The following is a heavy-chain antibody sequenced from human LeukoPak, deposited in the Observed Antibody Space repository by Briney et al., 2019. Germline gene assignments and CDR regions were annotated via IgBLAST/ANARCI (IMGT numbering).Heavy chain of an antibody. D-gene: IGHD3-3*01. Sequence: PGGSLRLSCAASGFTFSSYSMNWVRQAPGKGLEWVSSISSSSSYIYYADSVKGRFTISRDNAKNSLYLQMNSLRAEDTAVYYCASGSDFWSGYGNYYYMDVWGKGTTVTVSS. J-gene: IGHJ6*03. CDR1: GFTFSSYS. V-gene: IGHV3-21*01. CDR3: ASGSDFWSGYGNYYYMDV. CDR2: ISSSSSYI.